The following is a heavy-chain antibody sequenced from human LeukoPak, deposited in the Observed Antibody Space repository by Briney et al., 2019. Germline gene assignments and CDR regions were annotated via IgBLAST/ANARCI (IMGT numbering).Heavy chain of an antibody. Sequence: SETLSLTCTVSGDSISCCYWTWIRQPAGKGLEWIGRIFISGSTHYNPSLQGRVTMSVDRSKSQFSLRLSSVTAADTAVYYCVRQGYNYGAFNAWGQGTLVTVSS. D-gene: IGHD5-18*01. V-gene: IGHV4-4*07. CDR3: VRQGYNYGAFNA. J-gene: IGHJ1*01. CDR2: IFISGST. CDR1: GDSISCCY.